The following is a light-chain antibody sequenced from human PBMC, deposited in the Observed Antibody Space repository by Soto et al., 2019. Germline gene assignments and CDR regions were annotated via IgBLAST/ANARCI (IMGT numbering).Light chain of an antibody. CDR2: AAS. V-gene: IGKV1-27*01. CDR1: QGISNY. J-gene: IGKJ4*02. Sequence: DIPMTQSPSSLSASVGDRVTITCRASQGISNYLAWYQQIPGKVPKLLISAASTLQSGVPSRFSGSGSGTDFTLNISSLQPEDVATYYCQKYTNVPAFGGGTKVEIK. CDR3: QKYTNVPA.